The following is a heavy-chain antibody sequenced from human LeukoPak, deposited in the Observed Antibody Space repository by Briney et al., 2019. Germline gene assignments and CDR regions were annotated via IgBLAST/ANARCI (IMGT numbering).Heavy chain of an antibody. D-gene: IGHD3-16*02. CDR2: INSDGSST. Sequence: GGSLRLSCAASGFTFSSYAMSWVRQAPGKGLVWVSRINSDGSSTSYADSVKGRFTISRDNAKNTLYLQMNSLRAEDTAVYYCARVSGDYYDYVWGSYRRRDYWGQGTLVTVSS. V-gene: IGHV3-74*01. CDR1: GFTFSSYA. J-gene: IGHJ4*02. CDR3: ARVSGDYYDYVWGSYRRRDY.